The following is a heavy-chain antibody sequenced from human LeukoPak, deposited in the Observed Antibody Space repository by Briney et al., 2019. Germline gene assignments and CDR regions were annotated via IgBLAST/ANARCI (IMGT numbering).Heavy chain of an antibody. J-gene: IGHJ4*02. Sequence: GGSLRLPCAASGFTFSSYAMSWVRQAPGKGLEWVSAISGSGGSTYYADSVKGRFTISRDNSKNTLYLQMNSLRAEDTAVYYCAKRDFWSGPEYYFDYWGQGTLVTVSS. CDR2: ISGSGGST. V-gene: IGHV3-23*01. CDR3: AKRDFWSGPEYYFDY. D-gene: IGHD3-3*01. CDR1: GFTFSSYA.